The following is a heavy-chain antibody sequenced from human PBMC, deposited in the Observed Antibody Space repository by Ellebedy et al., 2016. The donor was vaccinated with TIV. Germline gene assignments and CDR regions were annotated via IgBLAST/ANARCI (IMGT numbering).Heavy chain of an antibody. CDR2: ISYSGSST. V-gene: IGHV3-23*01. J-gene: IGHJ5*02. CDR1: GFTFSSYA. D-gene: IGHD3-10*01. Sequence: GESLKISCTASGFTFSSYAMSWVRQAPGKGLEWVSGISYSGSSTFYADSVKGRFTISRDNAKNLLYLQMNTLGVEDTAVYYCAAGSREYWFDPWGQGTLVTVSS. CDR3: AAGSREYWFDP.